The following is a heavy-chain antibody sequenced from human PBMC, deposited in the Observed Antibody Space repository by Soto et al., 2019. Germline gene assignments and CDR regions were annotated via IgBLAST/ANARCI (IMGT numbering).Heavy chain of an antibody. J-gene: IGHJ4*02. CDR1: GDSVSSGSYY. V-gene: IGHV4-61*01. CDR3: ASATTWKQALDY. CDR2: IYYSGST. D-gene: IGHD5-18*01. Sequence: QVQLQESGPGLVKPSETLSLTCTVSGDSVSSGSYYWSWIRQPPGKGLEWIGYIYYSGSTNYNPSLKSRVTISVDTSKNQFSLKLSSVTAADTAVSYCASATTWKQALDYWGQGTLVTVSS.